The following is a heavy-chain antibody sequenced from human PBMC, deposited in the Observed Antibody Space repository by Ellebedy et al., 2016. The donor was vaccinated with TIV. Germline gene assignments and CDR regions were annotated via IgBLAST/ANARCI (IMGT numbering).Heavy chain of an antibody. D-gene: IGHD4-23*01. V-gene: IGHV3-48*01. CDR3: ARFMGGVVNLRDYYFDY. CDR2: ISSSSSTI. Sequence: GGSLRLSCAASGFTFSSYSMNWVRQAPGKGLEWVSYISSSSSTIYYADSVKGRFTISRDNAKNSLYLQMNSLRAEDTAVYYCARFMGGVVNLRDYYFDYWGQGTLVTVSS. CDR1: GFTFSSYS. J-gene: IGHJ4*02.